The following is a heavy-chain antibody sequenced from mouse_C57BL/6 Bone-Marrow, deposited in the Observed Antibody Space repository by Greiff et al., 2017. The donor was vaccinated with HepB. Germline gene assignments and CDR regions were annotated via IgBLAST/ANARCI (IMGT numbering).Heavy chain of an antibody. CDR3: ARDGYYEDYYAMDY. J-gene: IGHJ4*01. CDR1: GYTFTSYW. Sequence: QVQLQQPGAELVKPGASVKLSCKASGYTFTSYWMQWVQQRPGQGLEWIGEIDPSDSYTNYNQKFKGKATLTVDTSSSTAYMQLSSLTSEDSAVYYCARDGYYEDYYAMDYWGQGTSVTVSS. D-gene: IGHD2-3*01. CDR2: IDPSDSYT. V-gene: IGHV1-50*01.